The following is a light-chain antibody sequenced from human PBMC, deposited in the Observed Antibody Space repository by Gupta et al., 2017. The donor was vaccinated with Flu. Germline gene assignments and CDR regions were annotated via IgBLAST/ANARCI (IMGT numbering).Light chain of an antibody. CDR2: ETS. CDR1: QTIRNF. V-gene: IGKV3-11*01. J-gene: IGKJ4*01. CDR3: QLSYA. Sequence: VLTQSPATLSLSPGERATLSCSASQTIRNFLAGYQQKPGQDHRLRIYETSNSATGITARFSGSRSVTDCSRTSSSIESDDCEGYYCQLSYAFGGGTKVEIK.